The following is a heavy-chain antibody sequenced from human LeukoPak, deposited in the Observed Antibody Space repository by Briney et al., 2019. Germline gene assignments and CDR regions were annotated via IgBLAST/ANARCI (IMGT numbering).Heavy chain of an antibody. CDR1: GGTFSSYA. Sequence: GASVRVSCKASGGTFSSYAISWVRQAHGQGLEWMGGIIPIFGTANYAQKFQGRVTITADESTSTAYMELSGLRSEDTAVYYCAREMDVVVRQLAHYAFDIWGQGTMVTVSS. J-gene: IGHJ3*02. D-gene: IGHD2-2*01. CDR3: AREMDVVVRQLAHYAFDI. CDR2: IIPIFGTA. V-gene: IGHV1-69*13.